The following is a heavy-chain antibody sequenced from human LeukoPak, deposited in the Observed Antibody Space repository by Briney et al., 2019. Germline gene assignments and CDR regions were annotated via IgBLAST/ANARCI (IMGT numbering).Heavy chain of an antibody. Sequence: ASVKVSCKASGYSFTTGGMNWVRQAPGQGLEWMGWINTNTGNPTYAQGFTGRFVFSLDTSVSTAYLQISSLKAEDTAVYYCARSWLGSSGWYDYWGQGTLVTVS. J-gene: IGHJ4*02. CDR1: GYSFTTGG. D-gene: IGHD6-19*01. CDR2: INTNTGNP. V-gene: IGHV7-4-1*02. CDR3: ARSWLGSSGWYDY.